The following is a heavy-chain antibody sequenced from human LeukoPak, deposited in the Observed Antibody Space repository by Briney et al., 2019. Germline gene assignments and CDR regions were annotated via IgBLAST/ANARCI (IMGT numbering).Heavy chain of an antibody. J-gene: IGHJ4*02. Sequence: GGSLRLSCAASGFTFSSYAMSWVRQAPGKGLEWVSAISGSGGSTYYADSVKGRFTISRDNSKNTLYLQMNSLRAEDTAVYYCAKVEELRFLEWPYYFDYWGQGTLVTVSS. CDR2: ISGSGGST. V-gene: IGHV3-23*01. D-gene: IGHD3-3*01. CDR1: GFTFSSYA. CDR3: AKVEELRFLEWPYYFDY.